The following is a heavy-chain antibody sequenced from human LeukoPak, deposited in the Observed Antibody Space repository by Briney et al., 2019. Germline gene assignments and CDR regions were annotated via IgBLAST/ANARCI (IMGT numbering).Heavy chain of an antibody. J-gene: IGHJ4*02. V-gene: IGHV3-23*01. CDR2: ISDSGGST. D-gene: IGHD2-21*02. CDR1: GFTFSSYS. CDR3: AKGASVVVTAPSDY. Sequence: GGSLRLSCAASGFTFSSYSMNWVRQAPGKGLEWVSAISDSGGSTYSADSVKGRFTISRANSKNTLYLQMNSLRAEDTAVYYCAKGASVVVTAPSDYWGQGTLVTVSS.